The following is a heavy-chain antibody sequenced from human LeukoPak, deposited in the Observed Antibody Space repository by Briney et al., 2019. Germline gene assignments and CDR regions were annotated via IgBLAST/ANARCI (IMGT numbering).Heavy chain of an antibody. Sequence: PSETLSLTCTVSGGSISSSSYYWGWIRQPPGKGLEWIGSIYYSGSTYYNPSLKSRVTISVDTSKNQFSLKLSSVTAADTAVYYCARGAAGDYWDFWPDMDVWGKGTTVTVSS. CDR3: ARGAAGDYWDFWPDMDV. CDR1: GGSISSSSYY. J-gene: IGHJ6*03. D-gene: IGHD3/OR15-3a*01. V-gene: IGHV4-39*07. CDR2: IYYSGST.